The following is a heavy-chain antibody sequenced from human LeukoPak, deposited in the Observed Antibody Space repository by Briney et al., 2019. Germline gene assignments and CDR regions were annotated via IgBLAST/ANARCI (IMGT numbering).Heavy chain of an antibody. CDR3: TRDHCSFANCYEDYYHGMDV. D-gene: IGHD2-2*01. J-gene: IGHJ6*02. Sequence: EASVKVSCKSSGYTFSDYYMHWVRQAPGQGLEWMGWINPNNGGPTYAQNFQGRVTMTRDTSISTVYMEPRRLRSDDSAIYYCTRDHCSFANCYEDYYHGMDVWGQGTTVTVSS. V-gene: IGHV1-2*02. CDR1: GYTFSDYY. CDR2: INPNNGGP.